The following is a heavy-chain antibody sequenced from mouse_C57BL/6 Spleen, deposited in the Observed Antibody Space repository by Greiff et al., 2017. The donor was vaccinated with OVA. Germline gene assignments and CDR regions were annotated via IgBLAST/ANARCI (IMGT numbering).Heavy chain of an antibody. V-gene: IGHV1-58*01. CDR1: GYTFTSYG. Sequence: EVKLMESGAELVRPGSSVKMSCKTSGYTFTSYGINWVKQRPGQGLEWIGYIYIGNGYTEYNEKFKGKATLTSDTSSSTAYMQLSSLTSEDSAIYFCARSYYYGREDWYFDVWGTGTTVTVSS. D-gene: IGHD1-1*01. CDR2: IYIGNGYT. CDR3: ARSYYYGREDWYFDV. J-gene: IGHJ1*03.